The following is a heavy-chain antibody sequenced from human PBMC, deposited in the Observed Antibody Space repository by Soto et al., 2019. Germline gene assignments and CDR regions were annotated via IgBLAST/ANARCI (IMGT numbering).Heavy chain of an antibody. J-gene: IGHJ6*02. D-gene: IGHD2-2*01. V-gene: IGHV5-51*01. CDR3: ARQANCSSTSCYVYYYYRMDV. Sequence: GESLKISCKGSGYSFTSYWIGWVRQMPGKGLEWMGIIYPGDSDTRYSPSFQGQVTISADKSISTAYLQWSSLKASDTAMYYCARQANCSSTSCYVYYYYRMDVWGQGTTVTVSS. CDR1: GYSFTSYW. CDR2: IYPGDSDT.